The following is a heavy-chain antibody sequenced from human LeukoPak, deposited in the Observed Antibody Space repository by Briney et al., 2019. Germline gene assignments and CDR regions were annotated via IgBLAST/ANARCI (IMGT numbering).Heavy chain of an antibody. CDR2: IFYRGST. CDR1: GGSVSSVTYY. V-gene: IGHV4-61*01. CDR3: ARDVRGDYGDTDWYFDL. Sequence: SETLSFTCTVSGGSVSSVTYYWTWIRQPPGKGLEWIGHIFYRGSTNYNPSLKSRVTISLDTSKNQFSLRLSSVSAADTAVYYCARDVRGDYGDTDWYFDLWGRGTLVTVSS. D-gene: IGHD4-17*01. J-gene: IGHJ2*01.